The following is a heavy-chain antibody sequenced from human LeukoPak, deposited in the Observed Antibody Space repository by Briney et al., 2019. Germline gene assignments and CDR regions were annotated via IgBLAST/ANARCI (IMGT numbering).Heavy chain of an antibody. V-gene: IGHV1-18*01. CDR1: GYTFTSYG. J-gene: IGHJ3*02. Sequence: ASVKVSCKASGYTFTSYGISWVRQAPGQGLEWMGWISAYNGNTNYAQKLQGRVTMATDTSTSTAYMELRSLRSDDTAVYYCARHYGGNPLDAFDIWGQGTMVTVSS. CDR2: ISAYNGNT. CDR3: ARHYGGNPLDAFDI. D-gene: IGHD4-23*01.